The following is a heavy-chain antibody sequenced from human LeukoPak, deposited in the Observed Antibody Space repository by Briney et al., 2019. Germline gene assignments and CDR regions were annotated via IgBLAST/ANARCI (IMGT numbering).Heavy chain of an antibody. CDR3: ARDALFYYGSGNYFDY. V-gene: IGHV1-69*05. CDR1: GGTFSSYA. CDR2: IIPIFGTA. D-gene: IGHD3-10*01. Sequence: SSVKVSCKASGGTFSSYAISWVRQAPGQGLEWMGRIIPIFGTANYAQKFQGRVTITTDESTSTAYMELSSLRSEDTAVYYCARDALFYYGSGNYFDYRGQGTLVTVSS. J-gene: IGHJ4*02.